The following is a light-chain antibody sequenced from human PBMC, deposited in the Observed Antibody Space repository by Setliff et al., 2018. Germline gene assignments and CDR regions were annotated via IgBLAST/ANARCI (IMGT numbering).Light chain of an antibody. CDR1: ESVFYSSTNKNY. CDR2: WAS. V-gene: IGKV4-1*01. Sequence: DIVMTQSPDSLVVPLGERATINCKSRESVFYSSTNKNYLAWYQQKPGQPPKLLIYWASTRESGVPDRFSGSGSGTDFTLTISSLQAEDAAVYYCQQYYGTPYTFGQGTRLEIK. J-gene: IGKJ5*01. CDR3: QQYYGTPYT.